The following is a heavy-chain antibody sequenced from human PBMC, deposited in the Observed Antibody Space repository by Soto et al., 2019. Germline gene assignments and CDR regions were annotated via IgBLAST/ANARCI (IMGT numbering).Heavy chain of an antibody. V-gene: IGHV1-18*01. CDR2: ISPYSGYT. J-gene: IGHJ4*02. CDR1: GYSFMKYG. Sequence: ASVKVSCKGFGYSFMKYGINWVRQAPGQGLEWVGWISPYSGYTHSAQKFHGRLTLTTDTAASTAYMELRILRSADTALYYCAREASVLIPAAQPSRFDSWGQGILVTVS. D-gene: IGHD2-2*01. CDR3: AREASVLIPAAQPSRFDS.